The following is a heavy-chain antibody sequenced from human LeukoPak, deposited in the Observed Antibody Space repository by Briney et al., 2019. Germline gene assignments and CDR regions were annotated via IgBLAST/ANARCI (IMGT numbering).Heavy chain of an antibody. V-gene: IGHV3-7*01. Sequence: GGSLRLSCAASGFTFSDYWMRWVRQAPGKGLEWVADIKQDGSEKYYVDSVKGRFTISRENAKNSLSLEMNSLGVEDTALYYCARKRCSGGSCYDEAFDIWGQGTMVTVSS. CDR1: GFTFSDYW. CDR2: IKQDGSEK. J-gene: IGHJ3*02. CDR3: ARKRCSGGSCYDEAFDI. D-gene: IGHD2-15*01.